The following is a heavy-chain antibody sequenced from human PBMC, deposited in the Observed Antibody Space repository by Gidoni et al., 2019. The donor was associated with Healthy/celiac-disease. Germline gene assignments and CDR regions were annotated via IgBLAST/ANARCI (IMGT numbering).Heavy chain of an antibody. J-gene: IGHJ4*02. Sequence: QLQLQESGPGLVKPSETLSLTCTVSGGSISSSSYYWGWIRQPPGKGLEWIGSIYYSGSTYYNPSLKSRVTISVDTSKNQFSLKLSSVTAADTAVYYCARHQAVGAIPHEIDYWGQGTLVTVSS. CDR2: IYYSGST. V-gene: IGHV4-39*01. CDR1: GGSISSSSYY. D-gene: IGHD1-26*01. CDR3: ARHQAVGAIPHEIDY.